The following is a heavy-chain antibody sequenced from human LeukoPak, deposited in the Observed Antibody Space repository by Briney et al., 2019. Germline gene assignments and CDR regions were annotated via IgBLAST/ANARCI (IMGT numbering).Heavy chain of an antibody. CDR2: IIPILGIA. J-gene: IGHJ4*02. CDR3: ARGEYSNGYPYRLDS. Sequence: ASVKVSCKASGGTFSSYAISWVRQAPGQGLEWMGRIIPILGIANYAQKFQGRVTITADKSTSTAYMELSSLRSDDTAMYYCARGEYSNGYPYRLDSWGQGTLVTVSS. D-gene: IGHD3-16*01. CDR1: GGTFSSYA. V-gene: IGHV1-69*04.